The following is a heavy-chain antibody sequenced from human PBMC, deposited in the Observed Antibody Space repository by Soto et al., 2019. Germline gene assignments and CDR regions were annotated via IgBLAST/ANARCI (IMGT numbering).Heavy chain of an antibody. CDR3: ARDPLDIVVVVAATPDHYYGMDV. V-gene: IGHV3-66*01. Sequence: GGSLRLSCAASGFTVSSNYMSWVRQAPGKGLEWVSVIYSGGSTYYADSVKGRFTISRDNSKNTLYLQMNSLRAEDTAVYYCARDPLDIVVVVAATPDHYYGMDVWGQGTLVTVSS. J-gene: IGHJ6*02. CDR2: IYSGGST. CDR1: GFTVSSNY. D-gene: IGHD2-15*01.